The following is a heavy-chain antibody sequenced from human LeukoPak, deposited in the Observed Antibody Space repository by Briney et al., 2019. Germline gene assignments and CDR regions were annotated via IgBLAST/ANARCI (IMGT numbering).Heavy chain of an antibody. D-gene: IGHD3-10*01. V-gene: IGHV3-53*01. J-gene: IGHJ4*02. Sequence: GGSLRLSCAASGFTVSSNYMSWVSQAPGKGLEWVSVIYSGGSTYYADSVKGRFTISRDNSKNTLYLQMNSLRAEDTAVYYCAREYGSGTGDYWGQGTLVTVSS. CDR3: AREYGSGTGDY. CDR1: GFTVSSNY. CDR2: IYSGGST.